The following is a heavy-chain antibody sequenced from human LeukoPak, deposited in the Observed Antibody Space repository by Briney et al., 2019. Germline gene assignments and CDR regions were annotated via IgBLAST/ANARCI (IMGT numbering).Heavy chain of an antibody. CDR2: ISYDGSNK. V-gene: IGHV3-30-3*01. CDR1: GFTFSSYA. CDR3: ARGPHSSGWYVRFVGYFDY. Sequence: PGGSLRLSCAASGFTFSSYAMHWVRQAPGKGLEWVAVISYDGSNKYYADSVKGRFTISRDNSKNTLYLQMNSLRAEDTAVYYCARGPHSSGWYVRFVGYFDYWGQGTLVTVSS. D-gene: IGHD6-19*01. J-gene: IGHJ4*02.